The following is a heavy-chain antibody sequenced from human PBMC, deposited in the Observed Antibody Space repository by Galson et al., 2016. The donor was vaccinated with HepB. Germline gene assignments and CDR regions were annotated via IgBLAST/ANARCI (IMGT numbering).Heavy chain of an antibody. J-gene: IGHJ4*02. D-gene: IGHD4-11*01. CDR3: AREYSNYPYYLDN. Sequence: SVKVSCKASGYTFTSYDINWVRQAPGQGLEWMGWMDPNSGDTGYAQRFQGRVTLTRNTSISTGYMELTSLRSEDTAVYYCAREYSNYPYYLDNWGQGTLVTVSS. V-gene: IGHV1-8*01. CDR1: GYTFTSYD. CDR2: MDPNSGDT.